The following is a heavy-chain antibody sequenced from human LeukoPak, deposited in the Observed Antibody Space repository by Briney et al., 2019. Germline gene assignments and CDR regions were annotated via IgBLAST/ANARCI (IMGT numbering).Heavy chain of an antibody. CDR1: GFTFSSYA. V-gene: IGHV3-23*01. J-gene: IGHJ4*02. CDR2: ISGSGGST. D-gene: IGHD5-12*01. Sequence: GSLRLSCAASGFTFSSYAMRWVRQAPGKGLEWVSAISGSGGSTYYADSVKGRFTISRDNSKNTLYLQMNSLRAEDTAVYYCAKDKVASGYDKYYFDYWGQGTLVTVSS. CDR3: AKDKVASGYDKYYFDY.